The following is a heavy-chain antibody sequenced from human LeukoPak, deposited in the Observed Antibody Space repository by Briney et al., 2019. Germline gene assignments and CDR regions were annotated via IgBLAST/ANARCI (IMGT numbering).Heavy chain of an antibody. Sequence: ADTLPLPCGVSGAPIRSSVWWSWVRQPPGKGLEWRGEIYHSGSTNYNPSLKSRVTISVDKSKNQFSLKLSSVTAADTAVYYCARGSDYGDYGLDYWGQGTLVTVSS. CDR3: ARGSDYGDYGLDY. CDR1: GAPIRSSVW. J-gene: IGHJ4*02. CDR2: IYHSGST. D-gene: IGHD4-17*01. V-gene: IGHV4-4*02.